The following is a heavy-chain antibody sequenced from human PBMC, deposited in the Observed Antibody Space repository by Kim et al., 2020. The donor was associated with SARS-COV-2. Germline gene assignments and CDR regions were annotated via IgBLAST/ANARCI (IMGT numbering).Heavy chain of an antibody. CDR2: GTA. Sequence: GTANKARKFQGRVTITAEKSPSTAYMELSSLRSEDTAVYYCARGEWLFDYWGQGTLVTVSS. CDR3: ARGEWLFDY. V-gene: IGHV1-69*06. D-gene: IGHD3-3*01. J-gene: IGHJ4*02.